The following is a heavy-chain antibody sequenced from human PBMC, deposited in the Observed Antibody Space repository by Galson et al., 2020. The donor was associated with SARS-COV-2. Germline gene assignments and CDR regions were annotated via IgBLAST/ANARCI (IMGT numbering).Heavy chain of an antibody. CDR1: GFTVSSNY. CDR2: IYSGGST. J-gene: IGHJ3*02. CDR3: ASGVVLMVYATRAGDAFDI. D-gene: IGHD2-8*01. V-gene: IGHV3-53*01. Sequence: GGSLRLSCAASGFTVSSNYMSWVRPAPGKGLEWVSVIYSGGSTYYADSVKGRFTISRDNSKNTLYLQMNSLRAEDTAVYYCASGVVLMVYATRAGDAFDIWGQGTMVTVSS.